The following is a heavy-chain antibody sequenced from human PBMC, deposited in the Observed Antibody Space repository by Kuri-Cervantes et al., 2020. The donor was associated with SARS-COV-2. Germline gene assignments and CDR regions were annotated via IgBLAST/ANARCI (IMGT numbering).Heavy chain of an antibody. CDR2: INSEGSST. Sequence: GESLKISCAASGFTFSSYWMHWVRQAPGTGLVWVSRINSEGSSTSYADSVKGRFTISRDNAKNSLYLQMNSLRAEDTAVYYCAREGQLERPGAYYYYYDMDVWGQGTTVTVSS. D-gene: IGHD1-1*01. V-gene: IGHV3-74*01. CDR3: AREGQLERPGAYYYYYDMDV. J-gene: IGHJ6*02. CDR1: GFTFSSYW.